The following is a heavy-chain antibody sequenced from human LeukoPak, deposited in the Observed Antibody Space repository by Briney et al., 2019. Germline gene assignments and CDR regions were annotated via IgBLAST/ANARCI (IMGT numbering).Heavy chain of an antibody. CDR1: GDSISSSSYY. J-gene: IGHJ6*03. D-gene: IGHD3-10*01. CDR3: AREVRGVIAFYMDV. Sequence: KSSETLSLTCTVSGDSISSSSYYWGWIRQPPGKGLEWIGSIYYSGSTYYNPSLKSRVTISVDTSKNQFSLKLSSVTAADTAVYYCAREVRGVIAFYMDVWGKGTTVTVSS. CDR2: IYYSGST. V-gene: IGHV4-39*07.